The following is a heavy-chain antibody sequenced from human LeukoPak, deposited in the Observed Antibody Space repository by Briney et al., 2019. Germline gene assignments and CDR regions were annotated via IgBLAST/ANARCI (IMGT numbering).Heavy chain of an antibody. J-gene: IGHJ4*02. CDR1: GFTFSSYS. CDR2: ISSSSSTI. CDR3: ARRGPTREIGIDY. V-gene: IGHV3-48*04. D-gene: IGHD2-15*01. Sequence: GGSLRLSCAASGFTFSSYSMNWVRQAPGKGLEWVSYISSSSSTIYYADSVKGRFTISRDNAKNSLYLQMNSLRAEDTAVYYCARRGPTREIGIDYWGQGTLVTVSS.